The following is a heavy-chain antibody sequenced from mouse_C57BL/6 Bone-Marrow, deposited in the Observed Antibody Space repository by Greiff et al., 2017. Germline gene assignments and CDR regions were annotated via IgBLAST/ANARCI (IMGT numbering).Heavy chain of an antibody. Sequence: EVKLVESGGGLVTPGGSLKLSCAASGFTFSDYGMHWVRKAPEKGLDRVAYISSGSSTIYSADTVKGRFTISSDNAKNTLFLQMTSLRSEETAMYYCAILRGPFDYWGQGTTLTVSS. CDR2: ISSGSSTI. J-gene: IGHJ2*01. V-gene: IGHV5-17*01. D-gene: IGHD1-1*01. CDR3: AILRGPFDY. CDR1: GFTFSDYG.